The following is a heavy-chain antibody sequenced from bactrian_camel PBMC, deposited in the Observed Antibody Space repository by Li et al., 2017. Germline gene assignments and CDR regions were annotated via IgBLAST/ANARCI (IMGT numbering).Heavy chain of an antibody. CDR1: GYRYDTYC. CDR2: VYISFRPDDQRT. J-gene: IGHJ4*01. V-gene: IGHV3S63*01. Sequence: HVQLVESGGGSVQAGGSLRLSCAAPGYRYDTYCMGWFRQAPGKEREAVASVYISFRPDDQRTYYADSVKGRFTISPGNATNTVSLQMNSLKPEDTAMYYCAADRMACLRPSVQLAAYNFWGQGTQVTVS. CDR3: AADRMACLRPSVQLAAYNF.